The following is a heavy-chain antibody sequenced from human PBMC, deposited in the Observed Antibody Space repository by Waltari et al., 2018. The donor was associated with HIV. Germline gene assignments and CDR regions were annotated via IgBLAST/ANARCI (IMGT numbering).Heavy chain of an antibody. Sequence: QVQLQESGPGLVKPSQTLSLTCTVSGGSISSGDYYWSWIRQPPGKGLEWIGYIYYRGGTHYNPALKGRVTISVDTSKNQFSLKLRSVTAADTAVYYCARVRGPYDSSGYFQYYFDYWGQGTLVTVSS. CDR3: ARVRGPYDSSGYFQYYFDY. V-gene: IGHV4-30-4*01. J-gene: IGHJ4*02. CDR1: GGSISSGDYY. D-gene: IGHD3-22*01. CDR2: IYYRGGT.